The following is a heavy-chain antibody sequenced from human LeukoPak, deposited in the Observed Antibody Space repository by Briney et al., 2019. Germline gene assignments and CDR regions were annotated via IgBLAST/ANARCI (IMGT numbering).Heavy chain of an antibody. CDR1: GYAFTGYY. D-gene: IGHD5-18*01. CDR2: INPNSGGT. Sequence: GASVKVSCKASGYAFTGYYMHWVRQAPGQGLEWMGWINPNSGGTNYAQKFQGRVTMTRDTSISTAYMELSRLRSDDTAVYYCARDTRIQLWNWFDPWGQGTLVTVSS. J-gene: IGHJ5*02. CDR3: ARDTRIQLWNWFDP. V-gene: IGHV1-2*02.